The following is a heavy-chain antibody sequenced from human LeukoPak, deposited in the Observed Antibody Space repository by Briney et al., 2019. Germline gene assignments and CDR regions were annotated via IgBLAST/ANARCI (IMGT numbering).Heavy chain of an antibody. CDR3: ARDLISAVTTAHGAFDI. D-gene: IGHD4-17*01. V-gene: IGHV4-38-2*02. Sequence: SETLSLTCTVSGYSISSGYYWGWIRQPPGEGLEWIGSIFHSGSTYYNPSLENRLTISVDTSRNQFSLKLNSVTAADTAVYYCARDLISAVTTAHGAFDIWGQGTMVTVSS. J-gene: IGHJ3*02. CDR1: GYSISSGYY. CDR2: IFHSGST.